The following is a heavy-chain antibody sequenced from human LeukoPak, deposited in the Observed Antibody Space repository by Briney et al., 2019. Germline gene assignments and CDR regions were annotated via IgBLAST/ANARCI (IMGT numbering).Heavy chain of an antibody. CDR1: GFTFSAYA. CDR3: ARDSYSSTWSSYYHYYAMDL. CDR2: IGSDNKP. J-gene: IGHJ6*02. V-gene: IGHV3-23*01. Sequence: GGSLRLSCEASGFTFSAYAMTWVRQAPGKGLEWVSSIGSDNKPHYSESVKGRFAISRDNSKSMLLLQLNSLRADDTAVYYRARDSYSSTWSSYYHYYAMDLWGPGTTVTVSS. D-gene: IGHD6-13*01.